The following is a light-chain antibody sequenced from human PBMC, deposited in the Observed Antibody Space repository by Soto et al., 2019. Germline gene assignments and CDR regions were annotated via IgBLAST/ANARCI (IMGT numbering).Light chain of an antibody. J-gene: IGLJ2*01. Sequence: QSALTQPPSTSGSPGQSVTISCTGTSSDVGGHNFVSWYQQHPGKAPKFLIYEVTKRPSGVPDRFSGSKSGITASLTVSGLQADDEAYYYCSAYAGNNNPVIFGGGTTVTVL. CDR1: SSDVGGHNF. V-gene: IGLV2-8*01. CDR3: SAYAGNNNPVI. CDR2: EVT.